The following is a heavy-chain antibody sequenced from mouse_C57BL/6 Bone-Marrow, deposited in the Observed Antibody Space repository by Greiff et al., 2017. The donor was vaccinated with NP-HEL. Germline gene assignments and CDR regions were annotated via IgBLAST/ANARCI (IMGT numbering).Heavy chain of an antibody. J-gene: IGHJ2*01. D-gene: IGHD1-1*01. CDR3: ARESSTTVVFEC. CDR1: GYTFTDYY. CDR2: INPNNGGT. Sequence: EVQLQQSGPELVKPGASVKISCKASGYTFTDYYMNWVKQSHGKSLEWIGDINPNNGGTSYNQKFKGKATLTVDKSSSTAYMELRSLTSEDSAVYYCARESSTTVVFECWGQGTTLTVSS. V-gene: IGHV1-26*01.